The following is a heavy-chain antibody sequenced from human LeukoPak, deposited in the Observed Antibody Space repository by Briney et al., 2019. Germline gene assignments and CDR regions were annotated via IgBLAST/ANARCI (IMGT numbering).Heavy chain of an antibody. Sequence: PSETLSLTCAVYGGSFSGYYWSWIRQSPGKGLEWIGEINHSGSTNYNPSLKSRVTISGDTSKNQFSLKLTSVTAADTAVYYCARGGLFDRRYYGMDVWGQGTTVTVSS. CDR1: GGSFSGYY. J-gene: IGHJ6*02. CDR3: ARGGLFDRRYYGMDV. CDR2: INHSGST. D-gene: IGHD3-9*01. V-gene: IGHV4-34*01.